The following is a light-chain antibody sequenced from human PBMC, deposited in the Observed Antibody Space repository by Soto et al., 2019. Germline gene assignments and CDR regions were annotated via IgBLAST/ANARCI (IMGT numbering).Light chain of an antibody. CDR1: SSDVGAYIF. J-gene: IGLJ1*01. CDR3: VSFAGGTYV. Sequence: QSALAQPPSASGSPGQSVTISCTGTSSDVGAYIFVSWYQQHPGKAPKLMVYDVNGRPPGVPDRFFGSKSGNTASLTVSGLQAEDEADYYCVSFAGGTYVFGTGTKVTVL. CDR2: DVN. V-gene: IGLV2-8*01.